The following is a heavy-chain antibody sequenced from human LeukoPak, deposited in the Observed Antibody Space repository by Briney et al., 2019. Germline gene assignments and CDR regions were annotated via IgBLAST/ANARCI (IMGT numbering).Heavy chain of an antibody. D-gene: IGHD2-21*02. V-gene: IGHV3-53*01. J-gene: IGHJ4*02. CDR3: AKGDTDCTCPGY. CDR2: FQRDGHT. CDR1: GFIVSSSY. Sequence: GGSLRLSCAASGFIVSSSYMSWVRHTPGKGLEWVSTFQRDGHTAYADSVKGRFTISRDVSENRIYLQMNSLRVEDTAVYYCAKGDTDCTCPGYWGRGTLVTVSS.